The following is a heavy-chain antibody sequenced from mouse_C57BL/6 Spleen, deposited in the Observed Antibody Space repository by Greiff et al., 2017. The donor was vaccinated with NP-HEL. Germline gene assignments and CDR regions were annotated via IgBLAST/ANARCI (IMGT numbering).Heavy chain of an antibody. V-gene: IGHV3-1*01. CDR3: ARGGNYLYYFDY. D-gene: IGHD2-1*01. Sequence: EVKLVESGPGMVKPSQSLSLTCTVTGYSITSGYDWHWIRHFPGNKLEWMGYISYSGSTNYNPSLKSRISITHDTSKNHFFLKLNSVTTEDTATYYCARGGNYLYYFDYWGQGTTLTVSS. J-gene: IGHJ2*01. CDR2: ISYSGST. CDR1: GYSITSGYD.